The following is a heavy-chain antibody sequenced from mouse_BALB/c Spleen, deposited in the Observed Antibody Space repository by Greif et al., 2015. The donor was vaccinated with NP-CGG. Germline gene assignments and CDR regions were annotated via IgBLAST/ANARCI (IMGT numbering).Heavy chain of an antibody. CDR2: IDPANGNT. CDR1: GFNIKDTY. D-gene: IGHD1-2*01. Sequence: EVQLQQSGAELVKPGASVKLSCTASGFNIKDTYMHWVKQRPEQGLEWIGRIDPANGNTKYDPKFQGKATITADTSSNTAYLQLSSLTSEDTAVYYCARNYYGHWYFDVWGAGTTVTVSS. J-gene: IGHJ1*01. V-gene: IGHV14-3*02. CDR3: ARNYYGHWYFDV.